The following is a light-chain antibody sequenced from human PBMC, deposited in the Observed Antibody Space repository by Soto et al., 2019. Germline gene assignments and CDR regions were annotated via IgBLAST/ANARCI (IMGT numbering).Light chain of an antibody. CDR3: SSYTTSSTYV. V-gene: IGLV2-18*02. CDR1: SSDVGNYNR. Sequence: QSALTQPPSVSGSPGQSVAISCTGTSSDVGNYNRVSWYQQPPGTAPRLMIYDVSNRPSGVPDRFSGSKSGNTASLTISGLQADDEADYYCSSYTTSSTYVFGTGTQLT. CDR2: DVS. J-gene: IGLJ1*01.